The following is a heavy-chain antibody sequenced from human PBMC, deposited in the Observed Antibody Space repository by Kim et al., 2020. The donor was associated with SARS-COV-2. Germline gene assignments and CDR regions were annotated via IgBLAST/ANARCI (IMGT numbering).Heavy chain of an antibody. D-gene: IGHD2-21*02. CDR3: ARHGKTDWYSPYFDP. V-gene: IGHV4-39*01. Sequence: SETLSLTCTVSGDSLNSEAYYWGWLRQPPGKGLEWIGSLFGGSTYYNPSLRSRLTISEDSLRNQLSLRLSSVIAADTAVYFCARHGKTDWYSPYFDPWGRGTLVTVSS. CDR1: GDSLNSEAYY. J-gene: IGHJ5*02. CDR2: LFGGST.